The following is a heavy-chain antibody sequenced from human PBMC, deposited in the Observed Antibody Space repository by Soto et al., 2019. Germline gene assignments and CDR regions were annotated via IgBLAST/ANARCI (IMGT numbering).Heavy chain of an antibody. V-gene: IGHV3-21*01. CDR2: ISSSSSYI. Sequence: GGSLRLSCAASGFSFRTNSMNWVRQAPGKGLEWVSSISSSSSYIYYADSVKGRFTISRDNAKNSLYLQMNSLRAEDTAVYYCARGRITIIWGQGTMVTVSS. D-gene: IGHD3-10*01. CDR1: GFSFRTNS. J-gene: IGHJ3*02. CDR3: ARGRITII.